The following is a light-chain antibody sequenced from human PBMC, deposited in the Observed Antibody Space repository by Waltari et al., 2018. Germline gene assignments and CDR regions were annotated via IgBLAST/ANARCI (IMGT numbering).Light chain of an antibody. Sequence: DIQMTQAPSSLSASGGDRVTITCQASQDINKNLNWFQQKPGKAPKVLIFDASSLRTGVPLRFSGSGSGTHFTFTISSLQPEDIATYYCQHYENLPLTFGGGTKVEIK. CDR2: DAS. J-gene: IGKJ4*01. CDR3: QHYENLPLT. V-gene: IGKV1-33*01. CDR1: QDINKN.